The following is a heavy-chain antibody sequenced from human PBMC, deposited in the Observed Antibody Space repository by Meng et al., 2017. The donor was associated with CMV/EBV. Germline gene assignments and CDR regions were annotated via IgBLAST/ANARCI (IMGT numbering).Heavy chain of an antibody. D-gene: IGHD3-16*02. V-gene: IGHV1-69*05. CDR1: GRTFSSYA. CDR3: ARDQEERLRLGELSPRLSY. J-gene: IGHJ4*02. Sequence: SSVKVSCKASGRTFSSYAISWVRQAPGQGLEWMRGIIPIFGTANYAQKFQGRVTITTDESTSTAYMELSSLRSEDTAVYYCARDQEERLRLGELSPRLSYWGQGTLVTVSS. CDR2: IIPIFGTA.